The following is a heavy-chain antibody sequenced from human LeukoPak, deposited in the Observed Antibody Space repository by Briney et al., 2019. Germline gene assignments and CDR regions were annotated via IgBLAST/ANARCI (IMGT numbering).Heavy chain of an antibody. V-gene: IGHV3-74*01. J-gene: IGHJ4*02. Sequence: PGGSLRLSCAASGFTFSSYWMYWVRQAPGTGLVWVSDIKSDGSRTSYADSVKGRFTISRDNAKNTLYLQMNSLRAEDTAVYYCARGGTGSFDNWGQGTLVTVSS. CDR2: IKSDGSRT. CDR3: ARGGTGSFDN. CDR1: GFTFSSYW. D-gene: IGHD1-1*01.